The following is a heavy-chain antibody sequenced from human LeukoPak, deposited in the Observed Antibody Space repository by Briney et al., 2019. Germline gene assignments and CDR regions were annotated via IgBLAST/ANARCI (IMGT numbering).Heavy chain of an antibody. CDR2: IYSGGST. CDR3: AREGRSIAARSTFDY. Sequence: PGGSLRLSCAASGFTVSSNYMSWVRQAPGKRLEWVSVIYSGGSTYYADSVKGRFTISRDNSKNTLYLQMNSLRAEDTAVYYCAREGRSIAARSTFDYWGQGTLVTVSS. J-gene: IGHJ4*02. CDR1: GFTVSSNY. D-gene: IGHD6-6*01. V-gene: IGHV3-53*01.